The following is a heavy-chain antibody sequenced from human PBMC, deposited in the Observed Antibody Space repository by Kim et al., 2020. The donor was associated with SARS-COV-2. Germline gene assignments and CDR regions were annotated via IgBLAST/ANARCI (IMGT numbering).Heavy chain of an antibody. Sequence: SETLSLTCTVSGVSISSGGYYWSWIRQHPGKGLVWLGYIYYSGSTYYNPSLKSRVTRSVDTSKNQFPLKLSSVTAADTAVYYCARDHSYGASGWFDPWGQGTRVTVSS. CDR2: IYYSGST. CDR3: ARDHSYGASGWFDP. V-gene: IGHV4-31*03. J-gene: IGHJ5*02. CDR1: GVSISSGGYY. D-gene: IGHD5-18*01.